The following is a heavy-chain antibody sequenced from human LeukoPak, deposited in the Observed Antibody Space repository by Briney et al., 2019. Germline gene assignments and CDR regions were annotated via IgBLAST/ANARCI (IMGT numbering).Heavy chain of an antibody. CDR3: ARVWFGELYMDY. CDR2: IDPSDSYT. V-gene: IGHV5-10-1*01. Sequence: GESLKISCKGSGYSFTSYWISWVRQMPGKGLEWMGRIDPSDSYTNYSPSFQGHVTISADKSISTAYLQWSSLKASDTAMYYCARVWFGELYMDYWGQGTLVTISS. J-gene: IGHJ4*02. D-gene: IGHD3-10*01. CDR1: GYSFTSYW.